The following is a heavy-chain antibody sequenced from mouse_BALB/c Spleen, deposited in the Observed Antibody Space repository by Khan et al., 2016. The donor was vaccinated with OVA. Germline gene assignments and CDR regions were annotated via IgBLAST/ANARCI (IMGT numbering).Heavy chain of an antibody. Sequence: VQLQESGAELVRPGALVKLSCKASGFNIKDYYMNWVKQRPEQGLEWIGWIDPENGNTIYDPKFQGKASITADTSSNTAYLQLSSLTSEDTAVDYGARRCYGNYWFAYWGQGTLVTVSA. CDR3: ARRCYGNYWFAY. CDR2: IDPENGNT. V-gene: IGHV14-1*02. CDR1: GFNIKDYY. D-gene: IGHD2-1*01. J-gene: IGHJ3*01.